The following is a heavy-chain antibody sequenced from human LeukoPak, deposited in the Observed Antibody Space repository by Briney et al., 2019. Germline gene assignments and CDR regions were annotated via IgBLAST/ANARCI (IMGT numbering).Heavy chain of an antibody. D-gene: IGHD2-21*02. Sequence: SVKVSCKASGGTFSSYAISWVRQAPGRGLEWMGGIIPIFGTANYAQKFQGRVTITTDESTSTAYMELSSLRSEDTAVYYCARGSIVVVTAQRGYYYYMDVWGKGTTVTVSS. CDR1: GGTFSSYA. V-gene: IGHV1-69*05. J-gene: IGHJ6*03. CDR3: ARGSIVVVTAQRGYYYYMDV. CDR2: IIPIFGTA.